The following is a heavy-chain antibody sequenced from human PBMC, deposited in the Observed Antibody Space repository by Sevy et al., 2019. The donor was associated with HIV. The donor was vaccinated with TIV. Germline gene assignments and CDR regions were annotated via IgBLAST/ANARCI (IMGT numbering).Heavy chain of an antibody. Sequence: LSLTCAASGFTFSSYGMHWVRQAPGKGLEWVAVISYDGSNKYYADSVKGRFTISRDNSKNTLYLQMNSLRAEDTAVYYCAKEVPVWFGEYYGMDVWGQGTTVTVSS. CDR2: ISYDGSNK. CDR1: GFTFSSYG. D-gene: IGHD3-10*01. J-gene: IGHJ6*02. V-gene: IGHV3-30*18. CDR3: AKEVPVWFGEYYGMDV.